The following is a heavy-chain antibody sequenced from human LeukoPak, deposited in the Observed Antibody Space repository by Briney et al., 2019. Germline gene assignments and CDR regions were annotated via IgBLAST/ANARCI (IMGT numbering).Heavy chain of an antibody. D-gene: IGHD2-2*01. CDR1: GFTFSSYS. Sequence: PGGSLRLSCAASGFTFSSYSMNWVRQAPGKGLEWVSYISSSSSTIYYADSVKGRFTISRDNAKNSLYLQMNSLRAEDTAVYYCAKVGSSTSWDVWGQGTLVTVSS. V-gene: IGHV3-48*01. CDR2: ISSSSSTI. CDR3: AKVGSSTSWDV. J-gene: IGHJ4*02.